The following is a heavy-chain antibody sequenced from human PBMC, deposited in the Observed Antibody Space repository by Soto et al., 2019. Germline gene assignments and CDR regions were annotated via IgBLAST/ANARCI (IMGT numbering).Heavy chain of an antibody. Sequence: GASVKVSCKASGYTFTGYYMHWVRQAPGQGLEWMGWINPNSGGTNYAQKFQGWVTMTRDTSISTAYMELSRLRSDDTAVYYCARSXCSSTSCYRVAFDIWGQGTMVTVSS. V-gene: IGHV1-2*04. D-gene: IGHD2-2*01. CDR3: ARSXCSSTSCYRVAFDI. CDR1: GYTFTGYY. CDR2: INPNSGGT. J-gene: IGHJ3*02.